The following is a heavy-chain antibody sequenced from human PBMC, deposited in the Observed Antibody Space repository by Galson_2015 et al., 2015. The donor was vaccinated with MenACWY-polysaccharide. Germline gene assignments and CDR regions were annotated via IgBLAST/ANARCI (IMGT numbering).Heavy chain of an antibody. J-gene: IGHJ4*02. V-gene: IGHV3-30*02. D-gene: IGHD1-26*01. CDR1: GFTFSSYG. Sequence: SLRLSCAVSGFTFSSYGMHWVLQAPGKGLEWVAFIRYDGSNINYADSVKGRFTISRDNSKNTLYLQMNSLRAEDTAVYYCANPLLSGSYYGGVDYWGQGTPVTVSS. CDR3: ANPLLSGSYYGGVDY. CDR2: IRYDGSNI.